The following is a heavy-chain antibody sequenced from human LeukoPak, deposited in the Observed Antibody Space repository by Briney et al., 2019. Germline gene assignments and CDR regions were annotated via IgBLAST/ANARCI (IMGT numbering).Heavy chain of an antibody. D-gene: IGHD3-22*01. CDR2: MYYSGST. J-gene: IGHJ5*02. CDR3: ARPYYYDSRIDP. CDR1: GVSISSGDYY. V-gene: IGHV4-30-4*01. Sequence: PSETLSLTCTVSGVSISSGDYYWRWLRQPPGKGLEWIAYMYYSGSTYYNPSLKSRVTMSADTSKNQLSLKLSSVTAADTAVYYCARPYYYDSRIDPWGQGSLVTVSS.